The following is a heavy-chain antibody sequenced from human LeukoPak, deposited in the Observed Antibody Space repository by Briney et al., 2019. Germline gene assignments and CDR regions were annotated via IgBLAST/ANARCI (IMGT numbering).Heavy chain of an antibody. CDR3: ARGLRDEERHYGYYYMDV. J-gene: IGHJ6*03. CDR2: FYTSANT. Sequence: TSETLSLTCTVSGDSVSGYYGSWIRQPPGKGLEWIGYFYTSANTNYNPSLKSRVTMSVDTSKNQFSLKLTPVTAADTAVYYCARGLRDEERHYGYYYMDVWGKGTTVTVSS. D-gene: IGHD3-22*01. CDR1: GDSVSGYY. V-gene: IGHV4-4*09.